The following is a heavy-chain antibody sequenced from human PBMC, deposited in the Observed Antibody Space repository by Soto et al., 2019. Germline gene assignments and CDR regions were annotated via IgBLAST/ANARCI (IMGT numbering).Heavy chain of an antibody. J-gene: IGHJ6*02. CDR3: ASGYCSSTSCYDYYYYGMDV. CDR2: IYPGDSDT. CDR1: GYSFTSYW. Sequence: GESLKISCKGSGYSFTSYWIGWVRQMPGKGLEWMGIIYPGDSDTRYSPSFQGQVTISADKSISTAYLQWSSLKASDTAMYYCASGYCSSTSCYDYYYYGMDVWGQGTMVTVSS. V-gene: IGHV5-51*01. D-gene: IGHD2-2*01.